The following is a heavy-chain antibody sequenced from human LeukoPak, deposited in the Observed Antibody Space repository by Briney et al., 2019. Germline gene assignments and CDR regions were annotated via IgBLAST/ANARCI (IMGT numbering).Heavy chain of an antibody. CDR1: GGSFSGYY. D-gene: IGHD5-12*01. J-gene: IGHJ4*02. CDR3: AKGGYSGYAL. Sequence: SETLSLTCAVSGGSFSGYYWSWIRQPPGKGLEWIGEINHSGSTNYNPSLKSRVTISVDTSKNQFSLKLSSVTAADTAVYYCAKGGYSGYALWGQGTLVTVSS. CDR2: INHSGST. V-gene: IGHV4-34*01.